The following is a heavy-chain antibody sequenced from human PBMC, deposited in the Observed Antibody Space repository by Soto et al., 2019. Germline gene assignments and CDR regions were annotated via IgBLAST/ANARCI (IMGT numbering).Heavy chain of an antibody. CDR1: GFTFSSYD. CDR2: IGTAGDT. D-gene: IGHD2-15*01. J-gene: IGHJ6*03. V-gene: IGHV3-13*01. Sequence: GGSLRLSCAASGFTFSSYDMHWVRQATGKGLEWVSAIGTAGDTYYPGSVKGRFTISRENAKNSLYLQMNSLRAGDTAVYYCAREGHCSGGSCYNMDVWGKGTTVTVSS. CDR3: AREGHCSGGSCYNMDV.